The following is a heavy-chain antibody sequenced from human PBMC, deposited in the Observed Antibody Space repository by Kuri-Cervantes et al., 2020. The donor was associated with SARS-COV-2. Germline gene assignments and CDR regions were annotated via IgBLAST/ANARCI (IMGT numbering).Heavy chain of an antibody. J-gene: IGHJ5*02. V-gene: IGHV3-11*04. Sequence: GGSLRLSCAASGFTFSDYYMHWIRQAPGKGLEWVSYISSSGTTTYYADSVKGRFTISRDNAKKSLYVQMNSLRAVDTAVYYCARGSCSSTSCYYTNWFDPWGQGTLVTVSS. D-gene: IGHD2-2*01. CDR3: ARGSCSSTSCYYTNWFDP. CDR2: ISSSGTTT. CDR1: GFTFSDYY.